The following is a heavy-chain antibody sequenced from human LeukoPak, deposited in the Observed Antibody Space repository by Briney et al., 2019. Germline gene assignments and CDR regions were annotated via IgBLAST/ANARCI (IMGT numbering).Heavy chain of an antibody. D-gene: IGHD1-14*01. CDR3: ARVLPGSNWFDP. CDR1: GYTFTGYY. J-gene: IGHJ5*02. CDR2: INPNSGGT. V-gene: IGHV1-2*02. Sequence: RASVKVSCKASGYTFTGYYMHWVRQAPGQGLEWMGWINPNSGGTNYAQKFQGRVTMTRDTSISTAYMELSRLRSDDTAVYYCARVLPGSNWFDPWGQGTLVTVSS.